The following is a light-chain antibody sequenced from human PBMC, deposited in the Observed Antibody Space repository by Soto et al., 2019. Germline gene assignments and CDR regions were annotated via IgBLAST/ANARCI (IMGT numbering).Light chain of an antibody. CDR3: CSYATISYV. J-gene: IGLJ1*01. V-gene: IGLV2-23*02. Sequence: QSVLTQPASVSGSPGQSITISCTGTSIDVGSYNLVSWYQHHPGKAPKPMIYEVTKRPSGVSNRFSGSKSGNTASLTISGLQAEDEADYYCCSYATISYVFGTGTKVTVL. CDR1: SIDVGSYNL. CDR2: EVT.